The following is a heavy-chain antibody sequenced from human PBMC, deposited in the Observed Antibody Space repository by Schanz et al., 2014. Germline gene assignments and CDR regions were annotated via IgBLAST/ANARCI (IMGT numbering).Heavy chain of an antibody. J-gene: IGHJ4*02. Sequence: QVQLQQWGAGLVKPSETLSLTCGVSGGSLSGYYWTWIRQSPEKGLEWIGQSNQGGSTNYNPSLKSRITMSLDTSKTQFSINLSSVTAADTAVYYCARGIQAWLQWYFDYWGQGTLVTVSS. CDR2: SNQGGST. V-gene: IGHV4-34*01. D-gene: IGHD5-18*01. CDR3: ARGIQAWLQWYFDY. CDR1: GGSLSGYY.